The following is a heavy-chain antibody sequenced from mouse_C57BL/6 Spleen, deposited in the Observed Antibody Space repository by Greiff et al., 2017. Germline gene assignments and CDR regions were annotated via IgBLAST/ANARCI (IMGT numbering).Heavy chain of an antibody. CDR3: ARDLGQRRPGFAY. J-gene: IGHJ3*01. CDR1: GFTFSSYA. CDR2: ISDGGSYT. D-gene: IGHD3-2*02. V-gene: IGHV5-4*01. Sequence: EVNVVESGGGLVKPGGSLKLSCAASGFTFSSYAMSWVRQTPEKRLEWVATISDGGSYTYYPDNVKGRFTISRDNAKNNLYLQMSHLKSEDTAMYYCARDLGQRRPGFAYWGQGTLVTVSA.